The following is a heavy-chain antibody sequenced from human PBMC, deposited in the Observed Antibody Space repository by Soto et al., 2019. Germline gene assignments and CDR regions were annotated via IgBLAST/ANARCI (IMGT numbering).Heavy chain of an antibody. J-gene: IGHJ6*02. CDR3: ASYVWGRGGYGMDV. CDR1: GFTFSSYG. Sequence: QVQLVESGGGVVQPGRSLRLSCAASGFTFSSYGMHWVRQAPGKGLEWVAVISYDGSNKYYADSVKGRFTISRDNSKNTLYLQMNSLRGEDTAVYYCASYVWGRGGYGMDVWGQGTTVTVSS. D-gene: IGHD3-16*01. V-gene: IGHV3-30*03. CDR2: ISYDGSNK.